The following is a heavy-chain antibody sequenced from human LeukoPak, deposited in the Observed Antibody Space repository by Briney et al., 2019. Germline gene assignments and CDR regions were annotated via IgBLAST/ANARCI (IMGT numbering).Heavy chain of an antibody. J-gene: IGHJ4*02. CDR1: GFTCSTYT. CDR2: ISRNSTFI. CDR3: ARDRGLPY. V-gene: IGHV3-21*01. Sequence: GGSRRFSCTSSGFTCSTYTMNWVRQAPGKGLEWVSSISRNSTFIYYADSVKGRFTISSDNAKTSLYLQMNSLRADDTAVYYCARDRGLPYWGQGTLFTLSS. D-gene: IGHD5-24*01.